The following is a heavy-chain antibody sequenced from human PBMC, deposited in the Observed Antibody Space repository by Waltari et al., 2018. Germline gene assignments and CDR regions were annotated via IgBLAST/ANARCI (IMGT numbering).Heavy chain of an antibody. V-gene: IGHV3-48*03. D-gene: IGHD6-25*01. CDR1: GFTFSNYD. J-gene: IGHJ4*02. Sequence: EVQLVESGGGLVQPGGSLRLSCAASGFTFSNYDMNWVRQAPGKGLEWVSYISNTGKTINYADSVKGRFTVSRDNAKNSLSLEMTSLRVDDTAVYFCSSSGRKEYYFDYWGQGVLVTVSS. CDR2: ISNTGKTI. CDR3: SSSGRKEYYFDY.